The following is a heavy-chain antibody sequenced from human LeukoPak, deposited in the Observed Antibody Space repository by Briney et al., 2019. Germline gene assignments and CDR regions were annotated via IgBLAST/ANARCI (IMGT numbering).Heavy chain of an antibody. CDR2: IYHSGST. D-gene: IGHD2-21*02. V-gene: IGHV4-4*02. CDR3: ARDGTFCGGDCNDAFDI. Sequence: SETLSLTCAVSGGSLSSSSWWSWVRQPPGKGLEWIGEIYHSGSTNYNPSLKSRVTISVDKSKNQFSLKLSSVTAADTAVYYCARDGTFCGGDCNDAFDIWGQGTMVTVSS. J-gene: IGHJ3*02. CDR1: GGSLSSSSW.